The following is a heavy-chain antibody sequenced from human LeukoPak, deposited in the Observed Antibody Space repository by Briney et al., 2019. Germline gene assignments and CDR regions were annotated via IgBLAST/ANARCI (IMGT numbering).Heavy chain of an antibody. V-gene: IGHV4-39*01. CDR1: GGSISSRPYY. J-gene: IGHJ4*02. D-gene: IGHD3-16*01. CDR3: ATLEIGDYYFDY. Sequence: SETLSLTCTVSGGSISSRPYYWGWVRQPPWQGLEWIGSISYSGSIHYNPSLKSRVTISVDTSRNHFSLRLSSVTAADTAVYYCATLEIGDYYFDYWGQGTLVTVSS. CDR2: ISYSGSI.